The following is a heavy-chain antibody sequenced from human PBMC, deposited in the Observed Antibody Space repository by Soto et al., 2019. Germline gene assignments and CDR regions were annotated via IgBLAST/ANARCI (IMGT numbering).Heavy chain of an antibody. D-gene: IGHD6-6*01. Sequence: TSETLSLTCAFYGGSFSGYYWSWIRQPPGKGLEWIGEINHSGSTNYNPSLKSRVTISVDTSKNQFSLKLSSVTAADTAVYYCATEIATRRGPIDYWGQGTLVTVSS. CDR1: GGSFSGYY. J-gene: IGHJ4*02. CDR3: ATEIATRRGPIDY. V-gene: IGHV4-34*01. CDR2: INHSGST.